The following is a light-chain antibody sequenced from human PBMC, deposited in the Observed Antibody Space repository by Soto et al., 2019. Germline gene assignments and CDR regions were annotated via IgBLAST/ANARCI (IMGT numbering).Light chain of an antibody. CDR3: QQYENLPYT. CDR1: QDIGDY. Sequence: DIQMTQSPSSLSASIGDRVTITCQASQDIGDYLNWYRQKPGKAPKLLIYAASNLEPGVPSRFRGSGSGTEFSLTITSLQPEDIATYYCQQYENLPYTFGQGTKVDIK. V-gene: IGKV1-33*01. CDR2: AAS. J-gene: IGKJ2*01.